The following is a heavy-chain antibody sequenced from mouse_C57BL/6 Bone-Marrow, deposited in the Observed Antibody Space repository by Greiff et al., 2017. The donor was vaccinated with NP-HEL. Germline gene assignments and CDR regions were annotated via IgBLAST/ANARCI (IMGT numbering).Heavy chain of an antibody. J-gene: IGHJ1*03. CDR3: ARHGGYWYFDV. CDR2: ISNLAYSI. CDR1: GFTFSDYG. V-gene: IGHV5-15*01. Sequence: EVKLMESGGGLVQPGGSLKLSCAASGFTFSDYGMAWVRQAPRKGPEWVAFISNLAYSIYYADTVTGRFTISRENAKNTLYLEMSSLRSEDTAMYYCARHGGYWYFDVWGTGTTVTVSS.